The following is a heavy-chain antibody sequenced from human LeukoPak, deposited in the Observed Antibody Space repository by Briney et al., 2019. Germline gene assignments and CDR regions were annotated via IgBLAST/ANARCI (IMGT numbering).Heavy chain of an antibody. CDR2: INQDGSGK. D-gene: IGHD3-22*01. V-gene: IGHV3-7*01. CDR3: TKVRDYDGYFDY. J-gene: IGHJ4*02. Sequence: QAGGSLRLSCAASGFTFTNYWMSWVRQTPGKGLEWVANINQDGSGKFYVDSVTGRFTISRDNTKNSLYLQMNSLRAEDTAVNYCTKVRDYDGYFDYWGQGTLVTVSS. CDR1: GFTFTNYW.